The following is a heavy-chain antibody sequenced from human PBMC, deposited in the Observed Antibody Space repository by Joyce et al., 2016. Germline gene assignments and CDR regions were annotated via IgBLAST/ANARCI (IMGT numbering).Heavy chain of an antibody. CDR2: IYHNVST. V-gene: IGHV4-30-2*01. D-gene: IGHD3-10*01. CDR3: ASGFNFKGRSFFDY. J-gene: IGHJ4*02. CDR1: GASVSSGGYS. Sequence: LQLQESGSGLVKPSQTLSLTCAVSGASVSSGGYSWSWIRQPPGKGLEWMGYIYHNVSTDYNPSLKSRVTISVDRSKNQFSLKLASVTAADTAVYYCASGFNFKGRSFFDYWGQGALVTVSS.